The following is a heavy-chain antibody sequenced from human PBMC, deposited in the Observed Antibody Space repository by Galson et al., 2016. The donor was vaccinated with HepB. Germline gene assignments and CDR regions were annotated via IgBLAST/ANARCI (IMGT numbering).Heavy chain of an antibody. J-gene: IGHJ3*01. CDR2: ISWNSYII. V-gene: IGHV3-9*01. CDR1: GFSFDAYA. Sequence: SLRLSCAASGFSFDAYAMHWVRQAPGKGLEWVSGISWNSYIIGYADSVKGQFTISRDNAKNSLYLQMNSLRAEDTALYYCAKGDGSGNLRFSSVASDFWGQGTMVTVAS. D-gene: IGHD3-22*01. CDR3: AKGDGSGNLRFSSVASDF.